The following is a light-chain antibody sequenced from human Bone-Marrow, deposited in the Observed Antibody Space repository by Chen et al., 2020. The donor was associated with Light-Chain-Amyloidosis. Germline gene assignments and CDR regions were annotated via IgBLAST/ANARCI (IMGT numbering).Light chain of an antibody. J-gene: IGLJ3*02. Sequence: SYVLTQPSSVSVAPGQTATIACGGNNIGSTSVHWYQQTPGQAPLLVGYDDSDRPSGIPERLSGSNSGNTATLTISRVEAGDEADYYCQVWDMSSDRPVFGGGTKLNV. CDR1: NIGSTS. CDR2: DDS. V-gene: IGLV3-21*02. CDR3: QVWDMSSDRPV.